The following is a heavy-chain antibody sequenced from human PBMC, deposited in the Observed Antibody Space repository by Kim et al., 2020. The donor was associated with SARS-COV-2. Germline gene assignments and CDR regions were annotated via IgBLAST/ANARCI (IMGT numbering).Heavy chain of an antibody. Sequence: GGSLRLSCAASGFTFSNSRMNWVRQAPGRGLEWVGRIKCKTDGGTIDYAATVKGRFTISSDDSKDTLDLQMNSLKSGDTAMYYCTSYEKWGQGTLVTVSS. CDR3: TSYEK. D-gene: IGHD3-16*01. V-gene: IGHV3-15*01. CDR1: GFTFSNSR. J-gene: IGHJ4*02. CDR2: IKCKTDGGTI.